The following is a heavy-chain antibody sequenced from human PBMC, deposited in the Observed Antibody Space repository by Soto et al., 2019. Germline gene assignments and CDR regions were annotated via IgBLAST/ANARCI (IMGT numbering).Heavy chain of an antibody. Sequence: QVQLVQSGAEVKKPGSSVKVSCKASGGTFSSYAISWVRQASGQGLEWMGGLIPIFGTANYAQKFQGRVTITADESTSTAYMELSSLRSEDTAVYYCAREGASGSHIGYWGQGTLVTVSS. CDR1: GGTFSSYA. CDR2: LIPIFGTA. D-gene: IGHD3-22*01. CDR3: AREGASGSHIGY. V-gene: IGHV1-69*01. J-gene: IGHJ4*02.